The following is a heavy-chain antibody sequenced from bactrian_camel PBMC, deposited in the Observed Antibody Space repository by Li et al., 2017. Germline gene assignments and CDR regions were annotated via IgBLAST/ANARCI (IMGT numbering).Heavy chain of an antibody. Sequence: VQLVESGGGSVQAGGSLRLSCIASGFAVDASDMGWYRQAPGNECEMVSTTSINSGSSTTYYADSVKGRFTISRDNAKNTVYLQLNSLKTEDTAMYYCAQSNGDWAWHVWGEGTQVTVS. CDR1: GFAVDASD. J-gene: IGHJ4*01. CDR2: INSGSSTT. D-gene: IGHD7*01. CDR3: AQSNGDWAWHV. V-gene: IGHV3S63*01.